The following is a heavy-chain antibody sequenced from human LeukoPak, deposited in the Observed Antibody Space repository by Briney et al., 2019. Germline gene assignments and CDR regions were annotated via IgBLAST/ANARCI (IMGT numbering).Heavy chain of an antibody. CDR3: AREGGDIVVVVAASYYYYYGMDV. CDR2: ISGSGGST. D-gene: IGHD2-15*01. J-gene: IGHJ6*04. CDR1: GFTFSSYA. Sequence: GASLRLSCAASGFTFSSYAMSWVRPAPGKVLEWVSAISGSGGSTSYADSVTGRFTISRDNSKNTLYLQMNSLRAEDTAVYYCAREGGDIVVVVAASYYYYYGMDVWGKGTTVTVSS. V-gene: IGHV3-23*01.